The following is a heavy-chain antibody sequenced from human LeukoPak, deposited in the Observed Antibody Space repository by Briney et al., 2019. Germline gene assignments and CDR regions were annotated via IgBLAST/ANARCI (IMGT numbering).Heavy chain of an antibody. D-gene: IGHD6-13*01. J-gene: IGHJ4*02. CDR1: GGSISSYY. CDR3: ARGDGSSWFDY. CDR2: IYYSGST. Sequence: SETLSLTCTVSGGSISSYYRSWIRQPPGKGLEWIGYIYYSGSTNYNPSLKSRVTISVDTSKNQFSLKLSSVTAADTAVYYCARGDGSSWFDYWGQGTLVTVSS. V-gene: IGHV4-59*01.